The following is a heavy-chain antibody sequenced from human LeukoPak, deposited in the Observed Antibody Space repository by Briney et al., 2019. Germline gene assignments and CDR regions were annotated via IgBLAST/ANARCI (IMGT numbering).Heavy chain of an antibody. Sequence: GGSLRLSCAASAFTFSSYGMHWVRQAPGKGLEWVAVISYDESNKYYADSVKGRFTISRDNSKNTLYLQMNSLRAEDTAVYYCAKDEPYSGSYYFDYWGQGTLVTVSS. D-gene: IGHD1-26*01. CDR3: AKDEPYSGSYYFDY. CDR1: AFTFSSYG. V-gene: IGHV3-30*18. CDR2: ISYDESNK. J-gene: IGHJ4*02.